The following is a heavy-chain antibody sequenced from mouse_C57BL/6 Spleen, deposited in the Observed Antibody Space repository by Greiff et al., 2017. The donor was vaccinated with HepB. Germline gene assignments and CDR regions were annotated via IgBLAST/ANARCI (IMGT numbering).Heavy chain of an antibody. CDR1: GYTFTDYE. J-gene: IGHJ3*01. CDR3: TRRGYDYDGGAWFAY. CDR2: IDPETGGT. V-gene: IGHV1-15*01. D-gene: IGHD2-4*01. Sequence: VKLQESGAELVRPGASVTLSCKASGYTFTDYEMHWVKQTPVHGLEWIGAIDPETGGTAYNQKFKGKAILTADKSSSTAYMELRSLTSEDSAVYYCTRRGYDYDGGAWFAYWGQGTLVTVSA.